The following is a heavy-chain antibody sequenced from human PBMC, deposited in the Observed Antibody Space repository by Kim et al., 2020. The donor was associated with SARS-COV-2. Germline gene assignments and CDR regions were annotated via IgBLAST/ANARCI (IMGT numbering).Heavy chain of an antibody. J-gene: IGHJ6*02. CDR3: AKIGELLWFGELSYGMDV. D-gene: IGHD3-10*01. V-gene: IGHV3-23*01. CDR2: ISGSGGST. Sequence: GGSLRLSCAASGFTFSSYAMSWVRQAPGKGLEWVSAISGSGGSTYYADSVKGRFTISRDNSKNTLYLQMNSLRAEDTAVYYCAKIGELLWFGELSYGMDVWGQGTTVTVSS. CDR1: GFTFSSYA.